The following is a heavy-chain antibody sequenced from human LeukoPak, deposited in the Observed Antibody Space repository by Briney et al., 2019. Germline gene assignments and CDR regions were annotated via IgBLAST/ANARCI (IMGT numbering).Heavy chain of an antibody. J-gene: IGHJ4*02. D-gene: IGHD1-26*01. CDR1: GYTFTSYG. Sequence: ASVKVSCKASGYTFTSYGISWVRQAPGQGLEWMGWISAYNGNTNYAQKLQGRVTMTTDTSTSTAYMELRSLRSDDTAVYYCARDLDEDLVGAEAIDYWGQGTLVTVSS. CDR3: ARDLDEDLVGAEAIDY. V-gene: IGHV1-18*01. CDR2: ISAYNGNT.